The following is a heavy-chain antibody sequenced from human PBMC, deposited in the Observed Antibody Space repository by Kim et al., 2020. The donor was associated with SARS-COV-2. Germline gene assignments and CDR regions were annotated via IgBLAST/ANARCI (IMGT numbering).Heavy chain of an antibody. V-gene: IGHV1-69*04. D-gene: IGHD3-16*01. Sequence: ANYAQKFQGIVTITADKSTSTAYMELSSLRSEDTAVYYCARVRGDDAFDIWGQGTMVTVSS. CDR2: A. CDR3: ARVRGDDAFDI. J-gene: IGHJ3*02.